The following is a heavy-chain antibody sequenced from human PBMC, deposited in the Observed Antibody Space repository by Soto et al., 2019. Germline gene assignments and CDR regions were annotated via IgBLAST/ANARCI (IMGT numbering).Heavy chain of an antibody. J-gene: IGHJ5*02. CDR3: GRDGIAARPDWWFDP. CDR2: INAGNGNT. D-gene: IGHD6-6*01. CDR1: GYTFTSYA. Sequence: ASVKVSCKASGYTFTSYAMHWVRQAPGQRLEWMGWINAGNGNTKYSQKFQGRVTINRDTSARTAYMGRSSLRYEDTAVYYGGRDGIAARPDWWFDPWGQGTLVTVS. V-gene: IGHV1-3*01.